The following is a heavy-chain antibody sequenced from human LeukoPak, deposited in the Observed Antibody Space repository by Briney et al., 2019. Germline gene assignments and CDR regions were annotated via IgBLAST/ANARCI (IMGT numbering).Heavy chain of an antibody. Sequence: PSETLSLTCTVSGGSISSSSYYWNWIRQPPGKGLEWIGEINHRGSTSYNPSLKSRVTISVDTSKNQFSLKLNSVTAADTAVYYCARGAPNNSGWHWGAWGQGTLVTVSS. CDR1: GGSISSSSYY. D-gene: IGHD6-19*01. J-gene: IGHJ4*02. CDR2: INHRGST. CDR3: ARGAPNNSGWHWGA. V-gene: IGHV4-39*07.